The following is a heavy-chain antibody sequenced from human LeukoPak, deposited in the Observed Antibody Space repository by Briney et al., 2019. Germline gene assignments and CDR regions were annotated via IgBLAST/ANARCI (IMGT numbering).Heavy chain of an antibody. V-gene: IGHV1-2*06. CDR3: ARGYCSGGSCYSVENWFDP. D-gene: IGHD2-15*01. CDR1: GYTFTSYY. Sequence: ASVKVSCKASGYTFTSYYMFWVRQAPGQGLEWMGRINPNSGGTNYAQKFQGRVTMTRDTSISTAYMELSRLRSDDTAVYHCARGYCSGGSCYSVENWFDPWGQGTLVTVSS. J-gene: IGHJ5*02. CDR2: INPNSGGT.